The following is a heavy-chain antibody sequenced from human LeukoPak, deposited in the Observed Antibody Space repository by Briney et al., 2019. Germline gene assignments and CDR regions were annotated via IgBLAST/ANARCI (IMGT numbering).Heavy chain of an antibody. CDR2: IYYSGST. CDR3: ARQTVGGYYVRRHNWFDP. CDR1: GGSISSSSYY. D-gene: IGHD3-3*01. V-gene: IGHV4-39*01. J-gene: IGHJ5*02. Sequence: SETLSLTCTVSGGSISSSSYYWGWIRQPPGKGLEWIGSIYYSGSTYYNPSLKSRVTISVDTSKNQFSLKLSSVTAADTAVYYCARQTVGGYYVRRHNWFDPWGQGTLVTVSS.